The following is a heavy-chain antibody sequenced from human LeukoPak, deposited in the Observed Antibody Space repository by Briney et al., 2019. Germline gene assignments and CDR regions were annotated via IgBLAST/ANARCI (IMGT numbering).Heavy chain of an antibody. V-gene: IGHV3-48*03. D-gene: IGHD3-10*01. CDR1: GFTFSSYE. J-gene: IGHJ5*02. CDR3: ARGSVLWFGETDWFDP. CDR2: ISSSGSTI. Sequence: GGSLRLSCAASGFTFSSYEMNWVRQAPGKGLEWVSYISSSGSTIYYADSVKGRFTISRDNAKNSLYLQMNSLRAEDTAVYYCARGSVLWFGETDWFDPWGQGTLVTVSS.